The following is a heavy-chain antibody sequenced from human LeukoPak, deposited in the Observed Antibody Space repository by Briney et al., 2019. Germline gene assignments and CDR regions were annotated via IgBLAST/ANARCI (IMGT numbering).Heavy chain of an antibody. Sequence: GGSLRLSCAASGFTFSTSAMDWVRQAPGKGLEGVSSISSSSYIYYADSVKGRFTISRDNAKTSLYLQMNSLRAEDTAVYYCARDGTRGYSSAPRFDYWGQGTLVTVSS. J-gene: IGHJ4*02. CDR3: ARDGTRGYSSAPRFDY. D-gene: IGHD6-25*01. V-gene: IGHV3-21*01. CDR1: GFTFSTSA. CDR2: ISSSSYI.